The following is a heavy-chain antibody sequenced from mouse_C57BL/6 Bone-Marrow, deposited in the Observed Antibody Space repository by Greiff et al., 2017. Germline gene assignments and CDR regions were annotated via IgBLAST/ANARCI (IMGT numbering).Heavy chain of an antibody. CDR3: TKILSSYWYFDV. CDR2: ISSGGDYI. D-gene: IGHD6-5*01. CDR1: GFTFSSYA. J-gene: IGHJ1*03. V-gene: IGHV5-9-1*02. Sequence: EVHLVESGEGLVKPGGSLKLSCAASGFTFSSYAMSWVRQTPEKRLEWVAYISSGGDYIYYADTVKGRFTISRDNARNTLYLQMSSLKSEDKAMYYCTKILSSYWYFDVWGTGTTVTVAS.